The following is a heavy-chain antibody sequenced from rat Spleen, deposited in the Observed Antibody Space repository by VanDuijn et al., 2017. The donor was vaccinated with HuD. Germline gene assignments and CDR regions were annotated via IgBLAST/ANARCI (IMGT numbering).Heavy chain of an antibody. CDR3: ARAGSAAISLGNWFAY. D-gene: IGHD1-2*01. CDR1: GFSLSSHG. Sequence: QVQLKESGPGLVQPSQTLSLTCTVSGFSLSSHGVIWVRQPPGKGMEWMGVVWSDGDTSYNSSLTSRLSISRDTSKSQVFLSMSSLQTEDTATYYCARAGSAAISLGNWFAYWGQGTLVTVSS. CDR2: VWSDGDT. V-gene: IGHV2-32*01. J-gene: IGHJ3*01.